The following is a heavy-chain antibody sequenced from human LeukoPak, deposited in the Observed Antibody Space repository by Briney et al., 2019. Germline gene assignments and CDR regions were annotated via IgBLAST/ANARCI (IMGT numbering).Heavy chain of an antibody. Sequence: PGGSLRLSCAASGFTFSSYSMNWVRQAPGKGLEWVSSISSSSSYIYYADSVKGRFTTSRDNAKNSLYLQMNSLRAEDTAVYYCAGQDLEIAARRTLGYWGQGTLVTVSS. CDR3: AGQDLEIAARRTLGY. CDR2: ISSSSSYI. CDR1: GFTFSSYS. J-gene: IGHJ4*02. D-gene: IGHD6-6*01. V-gene: IGHV3-21*01.